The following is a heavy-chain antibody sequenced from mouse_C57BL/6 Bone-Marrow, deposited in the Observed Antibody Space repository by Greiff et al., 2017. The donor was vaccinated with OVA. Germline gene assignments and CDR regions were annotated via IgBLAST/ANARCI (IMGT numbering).Heavy chain of an antibody. D-gene: IGHD2-4*01. CDR1: GYAFSSSW. CDR2: IYPGDGDT. V-gene: IGHV1-82*01. CDR3: AIGVYYDYEGWFAY. Sequence: QVQLQQSGPELVKPGASVKISCKASGYAFSSSWMNWVKQRPGKGLEWIGRIYPGDGDTNYNGKFKGKATLTADKSSSTAYMQLSSLTSEDSAVYFCAIGVYYDYEGWFAYWGQGTLVTVSA. J-gene: IGHJ3*01.